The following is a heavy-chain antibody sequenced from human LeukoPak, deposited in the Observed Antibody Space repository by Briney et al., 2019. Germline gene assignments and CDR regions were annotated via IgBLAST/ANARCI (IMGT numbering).Heavy chain of an antibody. CDR3: ARARWFRELFLDY. V-gene: IGHV4-59*08. Sequence: PSETLSLTCSVSGVSISPYYWSWIRQPPGKGLEWIGYVFHNGSTSYNPYLKSRLTISVDTSKNQFSLKLSSVTAADTAVYYCARARWFRELFLDYWGQGTLVTVSS. J-gene: IGHJ4*02. D-gene: IGHD3-10*01. CDR2: VFHNGST. CDR1: GVSISPYY.